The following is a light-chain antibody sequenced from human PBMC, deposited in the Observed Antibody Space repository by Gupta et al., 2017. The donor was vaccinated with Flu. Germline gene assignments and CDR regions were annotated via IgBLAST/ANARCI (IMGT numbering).Light chain of an antibody. Sequence: DVQLTQSSSSLSAFVGDRVTITCRASQTIRDYVNWYQQKPGEAPKLLISAASNLQGGVPSRFSGSRSGTEVTLTISSLEYEDVATDYCQQGSSTSRTFGEGTKVEL. CDR2: AAS. CDR3: QQGSSTSRT. CDR1: QTIRDY. J-gene: IGKJ4*02. V-gene: IGKV1-39*01.